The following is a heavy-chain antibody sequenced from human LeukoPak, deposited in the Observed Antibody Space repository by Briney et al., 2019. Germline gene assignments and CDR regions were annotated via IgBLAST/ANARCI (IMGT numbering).Heavy chain of an antibody. J-gene: IGHJ4*02. V-gene: IGHV3-30-3*01. D-gene: IGHD2-2*01. CDR3: ARSSQIVVVPAALDY. CDR1: GFTFSSYA. CDR2: ISYDGSNK. Sequence: GRSLRLSCAASGFTFSSYAMHWVREAPGKGLEWVAVISYDGSNKYYADSVKGRFTISRDNSKNTLYLQMNSLRAEDTAVYYCARSSQIVVVPAALDYWGQGTLVTVSS.